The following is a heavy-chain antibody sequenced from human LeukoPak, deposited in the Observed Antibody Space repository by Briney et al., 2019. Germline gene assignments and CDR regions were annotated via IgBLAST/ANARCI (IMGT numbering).Heavy chain of an antibody. CDR1: GFTFSNAW. V-gene: IGHV3-15*01. CDR2: IKSKTDGGTT. J-gene: IGHJ4*02. CDR3: AKDLTRIAAAGTSDY. Sequence: GGSLRLSCAASGFTFSNAWMSWVRQAPGKGLEWVGRIKSKTDGGTTDYAAPVKGRFTISRDNSKNTLYLQMNSLRAEDTAVYYCAKDLTRIAAAGTSDYWGQGTLVTVSS. D-gene: IGHD6-13*01.